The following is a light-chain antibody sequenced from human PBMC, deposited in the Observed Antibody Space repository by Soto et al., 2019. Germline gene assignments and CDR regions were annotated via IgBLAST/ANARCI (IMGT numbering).Light chain of an antibody. CDR2: DVI. CDR3: CSYVGSYSYV. CDR1: SSDVGGYNS. Sequence: QSALRQPRSVSGSPGQSVTVSCIGTSSDVGGYNSVSWYQEHPGKAPKLMIYDVIKRPSGVPDRFSGSKSGNTASLTISGLLAEDEADYYCCSYVGSYSYVFGTGTKVTVL. J-gene: IGLJ1*01. V-gene: IGLV2-11*01.